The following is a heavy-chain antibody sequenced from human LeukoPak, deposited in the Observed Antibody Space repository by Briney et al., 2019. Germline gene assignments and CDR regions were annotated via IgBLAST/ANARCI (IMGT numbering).Heavy chain of an antibody. CDR1: GYTFTDYY. CDR3: ARGYYDSSDFEYFQH. CDR2: INPNSGGT. J-gene: IGHJ1*01. D-gene: IGHD3-22*01. Sequence: PLASVTVSCKASGYTFTDYYMHWVRQAPGQGLEWMGWINPNSGGTNYAQKFQGRVTMTRDTSISTAYMELSRLRSDDTAVYYCARGYYDSSDFEYFQHWGQGTLVTVSS. V-gene: IGHV1-2*02.